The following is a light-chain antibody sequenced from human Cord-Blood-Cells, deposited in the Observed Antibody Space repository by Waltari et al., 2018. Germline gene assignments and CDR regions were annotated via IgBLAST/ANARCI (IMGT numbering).Light chain of an antibody. V-gene: IGLV2-23*01. CDR1: SSDVGSYNL. CDR2: EGS. Sequence: QSALTQPASVSGSPGQSITISCTGTSSDVGSYNLVSLYQQHPGKAPKLMIYEGSKRPSGVANRFSGSNAGNTASLTISGLQAEDEADYYCCSYAGSSTWVFGGGTKLTVL. CDR3: CSYAGSSTWV. J-gene: IGLJ3*02.